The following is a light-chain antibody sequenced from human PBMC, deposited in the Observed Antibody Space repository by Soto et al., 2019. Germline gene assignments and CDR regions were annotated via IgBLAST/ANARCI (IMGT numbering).Light chain of an antibody. CDR3: QQYNNWPTWT. CDR2: GAS. Sequence: EIVMTPSPATLAVPPGERATLSCRASQSVSSNLAWYQQKPGQAPRLLIYGASTRATGIPARFSGSGSGTEFTLTISSLQSEDFAVYYCQQYNNWPTWTFGQGTKVDIK. J-gene: IGKJ1*01. CDR1: QSVSSN. V-gene: IGKV3-15*01.